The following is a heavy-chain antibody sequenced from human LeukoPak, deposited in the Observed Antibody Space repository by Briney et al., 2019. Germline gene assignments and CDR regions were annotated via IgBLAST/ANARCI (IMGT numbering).Heavy chain of an antibody. CDR1: GYTFTTYY. CDR3: ARLEGIGATMGD. D-gene: IGHD5-12*01. J-gene: IGHJ4*02. Sequence: GASVKVSCKTSGYTFTTYYIHWMRQATGQGLEWLGVIKPRGGTTIHAQKFQGRVTMTRDTSTTTVYMELRSLRSEDTAVYYCARLEGIGATMGDWGQGTLVTVSS. CDR2: IKPRGGTT. V-gene: IGHV1-46*01.